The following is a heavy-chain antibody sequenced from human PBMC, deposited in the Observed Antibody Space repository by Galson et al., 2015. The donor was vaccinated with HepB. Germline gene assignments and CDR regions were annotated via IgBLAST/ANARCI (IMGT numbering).Heavy chain of an antibody. CDR2: IYYSGST. D-gene: IGHD2-15*01. CDR1: GGSISSSSYY. V-gene: IGHV4-39*01. J-gene: IGHJ4*02. Sequence: ETLSLTCTVSGGSISSSSYYWGWIRQPPGQGLEWIGSIYYSGSTYYNPSLKSRVTISVDTSKNQFSLKLSSVTAADTAVYYCARLTANWRGYCSGSSCYSGPELIDYWGQGTLVTVSS. CDR3: ARLTANWRGYCSGSSCYSGPELIDY.